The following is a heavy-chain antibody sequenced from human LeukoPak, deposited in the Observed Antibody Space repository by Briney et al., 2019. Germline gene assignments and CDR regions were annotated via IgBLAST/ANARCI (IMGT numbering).Heavy chain of an antibody. V-gene: IGHV1-8*01. CDR1: GYTLASFD. CDR2: MNPNNGNT. CDR3: ARDARTHYYDSSGYYHFDY. Sequence: ASVKVSCKASGYTLASFDINWVRQTPGQGPEWMGWMNPNNGNTGYAQIFQGRVTMTRNASISTAYMELSSLRSEDTAVYYCARDARTHYYDSSGYYHFDYWGQGTLVTVSS. D-gene: IGHD3-22*01. J-gene: IGHJ4*02.